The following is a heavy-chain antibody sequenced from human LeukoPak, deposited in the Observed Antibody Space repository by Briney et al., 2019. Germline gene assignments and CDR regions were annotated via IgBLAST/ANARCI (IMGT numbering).Heavy chain of an antibody. J-gene: IGHJ6*03. CDR3: ARDLRYCSSTSCYPAFRYYYYMDV. D-gene: IGHD2-2*01. V-gene: IGHV3-48*01. CDR1: GFTFSSYS. CDR2: ISSSSSTI. Sequence: GGSLRLSCAASGFTFSSYSMNWVRQAPGKGLEWVSYISSSSSTIYYADSVKGRFTISRDNAKNSLYLQMNSLRAEDTAVYYCARDLRYCSSTSCYPAFRYYYYMDVWGKGTTVTVSS.